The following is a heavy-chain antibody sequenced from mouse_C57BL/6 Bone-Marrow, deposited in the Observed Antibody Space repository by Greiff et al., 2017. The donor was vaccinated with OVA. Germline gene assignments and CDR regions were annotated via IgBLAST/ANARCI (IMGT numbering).Heavy chain of an antibody. Sequence: EVQLQQSGPELVKPGASVKISCKASGYTFTDYYMNWVKQSHGKSLEWIGDINPNNGGTSYNQKFKGKATLTVDKSSSTAYMELRSLTSEDSAVYYCAREDDYDPYYAMDYWGQGTSVTVSS. CDR3: AREDDYDPYYAMDY. D-gene: IGHD2-4*01. J-gene: IGHJ4*01. V-gene: IGHV1-26*01. CDR2: INPNNGGT. CDR1: GYTFTDYY.